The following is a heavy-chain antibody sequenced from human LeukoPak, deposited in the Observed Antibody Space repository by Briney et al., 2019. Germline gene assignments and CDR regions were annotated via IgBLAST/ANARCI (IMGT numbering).Heavy chain of an antibody. J-gene: IGHJ4*02. CDR2: IYYSGST. CDR3: ARKGIRGVNFDY. Sequence: SETLSLTCTVSGGSISSYYWSWIRQPPGKGLEWIGYIYYSGSTNYNPSLKSRVTIPVDTSKNQFSLKLSSVTAADTAVYYCARKGIRGVNFDYWGQGTLVTVSS. D-gene: IGHD3-10*01. V-gene: IGHV4-59*01. CDR1: GGSISSYY.